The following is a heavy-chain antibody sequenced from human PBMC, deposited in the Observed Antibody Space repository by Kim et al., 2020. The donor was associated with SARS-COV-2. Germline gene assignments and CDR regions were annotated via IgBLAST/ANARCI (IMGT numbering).Heavy chain of an antibody. CDR2: IYPGDSDT. V-gene: IGHV5-51*01. D-gene: IGHD3-9*01. CDR3: ARLYDILSGYIPSNWFDS. Sequence: GESLKISCKGSGYSFTSYWIGWVRQMPGKGLEWIGIIYPGDSDTRYSPSFQGQVTIPADKSISTAYLQWSSLKASDTAMYYCARLYDILSGYIPSNWFDSWGQGTLVTVSS. CDR1: GYSFTSYW. J-gene: IGHJ5*01.